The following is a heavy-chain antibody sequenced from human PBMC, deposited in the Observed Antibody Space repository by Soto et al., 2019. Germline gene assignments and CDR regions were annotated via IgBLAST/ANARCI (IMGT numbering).Heavy chain of an antibody. CDR3: ASLSAPVDY. V-gene: IGHV3-74*01. CDR1: GFTFSSYW. CDR2: IDSDGSMT. Sequence: HPGGSLRLSCAASGFTFSSYWMHWVRQVPGKGMEWVSKIDSDGSMTDYADSVKGRFTISRDNAKNSLYLQMNSLRVEDTAVYHCASLSAPVDYWGQGTLVTVSS. D-gene: IGHD2-2*01. J-gene: IGHJ4*02.